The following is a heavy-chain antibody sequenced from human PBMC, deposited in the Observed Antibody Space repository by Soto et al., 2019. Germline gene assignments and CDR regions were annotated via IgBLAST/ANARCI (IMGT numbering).Heavy chain of an antibody. CDR3: AKSANFDWLLYYYYDYIDV. D-gene: IGHD3-9*01. CDR2: ISGSGGST. V-gene: IGHV3-23*01. CDR1: GFTFSSYA. J-gene: IGHJ6*03. Sequence: EVQLLESGGGLEQPGGSLRLSCAASGFTFSSYAMSWVRQAPGKGLEWVSAISGSGGSTYYADSVKGRFTISRDNSKNTLYLQMNSLRAEDTDVYYCAKSANFDWLLYYYYDYIDVWGKGTTVTVSS.